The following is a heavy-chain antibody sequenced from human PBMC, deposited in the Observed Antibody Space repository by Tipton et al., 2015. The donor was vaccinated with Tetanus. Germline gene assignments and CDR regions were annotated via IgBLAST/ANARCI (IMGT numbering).Heavy chain of an antibody. V-gene: IGHV3-23*01. CDR3: ATSDSSGYYASWPFDI. Sequence: SLRLSCAASGFTFSSYAMSWVRQAPGKGLEWVSAISGSGGSTYYADSAKGRFTISRDNSKNTLYLQMNSLRAEDTAVYYCATSDSSGYYASWPFDIWGQGTMVTVSS. CDR1: GFTFSSYA. D-gene: IGHD3-22*01. J-gene: IGHJ3*02. CDR2: ISGSGGST.